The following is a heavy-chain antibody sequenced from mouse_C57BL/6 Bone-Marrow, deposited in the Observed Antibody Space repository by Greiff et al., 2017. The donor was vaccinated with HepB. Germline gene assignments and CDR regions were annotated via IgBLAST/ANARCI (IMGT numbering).Heavy chain of an antibody. CDR3: AREDSAPGFAY. V-gene: IGHV1-64*01. J-gene: IGHJ3*01. CDR2: IHPNSGST. Sequence: QVQLQQPGAELVKPGASVKLSCKASGYTFTSYWMHWVKQRPGQGLEWIGMIHPNSGSTNYNEKFKSKATLTVDKSSSTAYMQLSSLTSEDSAVYYCAREDSAPGFAYWGQGTLVTVSA. CDR1: GYTFTSYW.